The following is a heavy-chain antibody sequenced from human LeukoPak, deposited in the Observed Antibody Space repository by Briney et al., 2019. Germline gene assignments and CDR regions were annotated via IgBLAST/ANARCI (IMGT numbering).Heavy chain of an antibody. CDR2: IKNKADGGTT. V-gene: IGHV3-15*01. CDR3: TTDGGIIGRY. D-gene: IGHD3-16*01. Sequence: GGSLRLSCAASGFTFSNAWMSWVRQAPGKGLEWVGRIKNKADGGTTDYAAPVKGRFSVSRDDSKNTLYLQLNSLKTEDTAVYYCTTDGGIIGRYWGQGTLVTVSS. J-gene: IGHJ4*02. CDR1: GFTFSNAW.